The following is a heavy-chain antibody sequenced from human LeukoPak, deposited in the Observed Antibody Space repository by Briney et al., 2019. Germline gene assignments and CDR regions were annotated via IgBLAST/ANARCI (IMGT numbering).Heavy chain of an antibody. J-gene: IGHJ4*02. V-gene: IGHV3-30*18. D-gene: IGHD7-27*01. Sequence: GGSLRLSCAASGFTFSSYGMHWVRQAPGKGLEWVAVISYDGSNEYYADSVKGRFTISRDNSKNTLFLQMNSLRAEDTAVYYCAKDGGLWVSAHWGDSWGRGTLVTVSS. CDR3: AKDGGLWVSAHWGDS. CDR2: ISYDGSNE. CDR1: GFTFSSYG.